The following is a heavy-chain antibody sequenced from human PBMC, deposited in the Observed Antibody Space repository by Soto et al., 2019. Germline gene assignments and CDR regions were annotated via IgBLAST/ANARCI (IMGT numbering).Heavy chain of an antibody. CDR3: AKDRADIVVVVAAFDAFDI. CDR2: RSYDGSNK. CDR1: GFTFSSYG. V-gene: IGHV3-30*18. D-gene: IGHD2-15*01. J-gene: IGHJ3*02. Sequence: QVQLVESGGGVVQPGRSLRLSCAASGFTFSSYGMHWVRQAPGKGLEWVAVRSYDGSNKYYADSVKGRFTISRDNSKNTLYLQMNSLRAEDTAVYYCAKDRADIVVVVAAFDAFDIWGQGTMVTVSS.